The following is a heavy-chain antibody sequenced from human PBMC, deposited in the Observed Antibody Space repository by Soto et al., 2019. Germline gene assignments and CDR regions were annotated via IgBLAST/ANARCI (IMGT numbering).Heavy chain of an antibody. V-gene: IGHV3-7*01. CDR3: ARDQENVLRFLEWLLWDNWFDP. J-gene: IGHJ5*02. Sequence: PGGSLRLSCAASGFTFSSYWMSWVRQAPGKGLEWVANIKQDGSEKYYVDSVKGRFTISRDNAKNSLYLQMNSLRAEDTAVYYCARDQENVLRFLEWLLWDNWFDPWGQGTLVTV. D-gene: IGHD3-3*01. CDR2: IKQDGSEK. CDR1: GFTFSSYW.